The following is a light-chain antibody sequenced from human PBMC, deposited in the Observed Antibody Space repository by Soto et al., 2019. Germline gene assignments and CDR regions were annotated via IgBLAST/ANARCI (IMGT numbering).Light chain of an antibody. Sequence: DIVLTQSPGTLSLSPGERATLSCRASRSVSSTYLAWYQQKPGQAPRLLIYGASSRATGIPDRFSGSGSGTDFTLTISRLEPEDFAVYYCQQYGGSPMYTFGQGTKLEIK. CDR3: QQYGGSPMYT. CDR2: GAS. J-gene: IGKJ2*01. CDR1: RSVSSTY. V-gene: IGKV3-20*01.